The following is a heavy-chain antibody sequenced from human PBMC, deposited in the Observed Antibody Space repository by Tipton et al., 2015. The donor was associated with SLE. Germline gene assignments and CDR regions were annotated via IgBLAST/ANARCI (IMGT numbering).Heavy chain of an antibody. CDR2: IKEDGSDK. D-gene: IGHD1-14*01. V-gene: IGHV3-7*01. CDR1: GFTFSRYW. CDR3: VRDAPDHLRDF. Sequence: SLRLSCVASGFTFSRYWMTWIRQAPGKGLEWVANIKEDGSDKYSVESVKGRFSISRDNAKNSLYLEMKSLRAEDTAVYYCVRDAPDHLRDFWGQGTLVTVSS. J-gene: IGHJ4*02.